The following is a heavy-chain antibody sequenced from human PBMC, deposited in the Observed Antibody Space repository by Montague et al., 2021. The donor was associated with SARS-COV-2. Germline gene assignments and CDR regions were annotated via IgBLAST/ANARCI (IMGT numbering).Heavy chain of an antibody. D-gene: IGHD6-19*01. J-gene: IGHJ4*02. V-gene: IGHV4-4*02. Sequence: SETLSLTCAVSRACSVITVRRSWVRQPSGLGLEWLGEIHDTASTNYNPSLKSRVTMSVDKFNNQVSLQLKYLTAADTAVYFCMRAGGYVNRPPVWGQGALAIVSS. CDR2: IHDTAST. CDR1: RACSVITVR. CDR3: MRAGGYVNRPPV.